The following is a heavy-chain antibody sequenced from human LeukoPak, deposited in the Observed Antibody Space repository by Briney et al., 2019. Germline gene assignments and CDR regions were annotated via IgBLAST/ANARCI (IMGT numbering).Heavy chain of an antibody. J-gene: IGHJ4*02. CDR1: GFTFSSYS. Sequence: GGSLRLSCAASGFTFSSYSMNWVRQAPGKGLEWVSSISGSSSYINYADSVKGRFTISRDNAQNSLFLQLNSLRAEDTAVYYCARDPSSDYDTGSYGSRGQGTLVTVSS. CDR3: ARDPSSDYDTGSYGS. CDR2: ISGSSSYI. D-gene: IGHD3-16*01. V-gene: IGHV3-21*01.